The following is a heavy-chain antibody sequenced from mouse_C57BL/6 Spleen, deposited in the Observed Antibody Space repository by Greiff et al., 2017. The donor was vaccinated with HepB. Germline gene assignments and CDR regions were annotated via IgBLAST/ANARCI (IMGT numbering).Heavy chain of an antibody. J-gene: IGHJ3*01. D-gene: IGHD1-1*01. Sequence: EVHLVESGGGLVKPGGSLKLSCAASGFTFSSYAMSWVRQTPEKRLEWVATISDGGSYTYYPDNVKGRFTISRDNAKNNLYLQMSHLKSEDTAMYYCARDSYGSTPWFAYWGQGTLVTVSA. CDR1: GFTFSSYA. V-gene: IGHV5-4*01. CDR3: ARDSYGSTPWFAY. CDR2: ISDGGSYT.